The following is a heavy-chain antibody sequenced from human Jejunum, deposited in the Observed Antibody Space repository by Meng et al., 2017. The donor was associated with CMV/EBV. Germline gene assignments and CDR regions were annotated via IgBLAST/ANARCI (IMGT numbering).Heavy chain of an antibody. CDR2: MNPNNGNT. V-gene: IGHV1-8*01. CDR1: GYTFTRSD. CDR3: LLTPRRVGHGRDV. D-gene: IGHD2-15*01. Sequence: SGYTFTRSDINWVRQATGQGLEWMGWMNPNNGNTGYGQKFQGRVTLTRNTAISTAYMELSSLRSEDTAVYYCLLTPRRVGHGRDVWGQGTTVTVSS. J-gene: IGHJ6*02.